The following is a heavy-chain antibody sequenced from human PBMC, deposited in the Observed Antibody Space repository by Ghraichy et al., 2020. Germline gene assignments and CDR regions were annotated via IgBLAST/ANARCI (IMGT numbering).Heavy chain of an antibody. D-gene: IGHD3-10*01. V-gene: IGHV7-4-1*02. CDR1: GYTFTSYA. Sequence: ASVKVSCKASGYTFTSYAMNWVRQAPGQGLEWMGWINTNTGNPTYAQGFTGRFVFSLDTSVSTAYLQISSLKAEDTAVYYCARASYYYGSGSSQPVNWFDPWGQGTLVTVSS. CDR2: INTNTGNP. J-gene: IGHJ5*02. CDR3: ARASYYYGSGSSQPVNWFDP.